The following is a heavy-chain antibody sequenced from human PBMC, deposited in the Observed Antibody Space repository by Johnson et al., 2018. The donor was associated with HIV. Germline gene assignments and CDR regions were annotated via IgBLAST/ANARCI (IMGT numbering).Heavy chain of an antibody. CDR1: GFTFSNAW. Sequence: VQLVESGGGVVQPGRSLRLSCAASGFTFSNAWMSWVRQAPGKGLEWVGRIKSKTDGGTTDYAAPVKGRFTISRDDSKNTLYLQMNSLKTEDTAVYYCTTSDPWEQGGGVAVDIWGQGTMVTVSS. CDR3: TTSDPWEQGGGVAVDI. J-gene: IGHJ3*02. D-gene: IGHD1-26*01. CDR2: IKSKTDGGTT. V-gene: IGHV3-15*01.